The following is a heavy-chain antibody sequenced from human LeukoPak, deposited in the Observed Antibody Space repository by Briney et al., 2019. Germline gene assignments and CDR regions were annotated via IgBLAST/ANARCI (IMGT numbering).Heavy chain of an antibody. Sequence: GESLKIPCKGSGYNFTDYWIGWARQMPGKGREWMGVVYPDDSDVRYSPPFQGQVTISADKSPTTTYLQWTTLKPSDTATYYCVRQAYYYMDVWGSGTTVTVSS. CDR1: GYNFTDYW. CDR2: VYPDDSDV. V-gene: IGHV5-51*01. CDR3: VRQAYYYMDV. J-gene: IGHJ6*03.